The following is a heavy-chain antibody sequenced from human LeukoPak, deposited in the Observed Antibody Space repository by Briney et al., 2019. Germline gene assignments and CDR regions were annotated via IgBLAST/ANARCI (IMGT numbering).Heavy chain of an antibody. CDR3: ANAYSSGWYVGEDYFDY. J-gene: IGHJ4*02. D-gene: IGHD6-19*01. CDR2: ISSSGRTI. CDR1: GFTFSSYE. Sequence: GGSLRLSCAASGFTFSSYEMNWVRQAQGKGLEWVSYISSSGRTIYYADSVKGRFTISRDNSKNTLYLQMNSLRAEDTAVYYCANAYSSGWYVGEDYFDYWGQGTLVTVSS. V-gene: IGHV3-48*03.